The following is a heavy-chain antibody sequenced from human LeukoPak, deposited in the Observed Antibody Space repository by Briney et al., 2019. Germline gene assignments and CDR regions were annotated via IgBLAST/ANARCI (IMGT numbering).Heavy chain of an antibody. CDR2: ISWNSGSI. CDR1: GFTFDDYA. Sequence: AGGSLRLSCAASGFTFDDYAMHWVRQAPGKGLEWVSGISWNSGSIGYADSVKGRFTISRDNAKNSLYLQMNSLRAEDMALYYCAKGQGVTSSWYYFDYWGQGTLVTVSS. CDR3: AKGQGVTSSWYYFDY. J-gene: IGHJ4*02. D-gene: IGHD6-13*01. V-gene: IGHV3-9*03.